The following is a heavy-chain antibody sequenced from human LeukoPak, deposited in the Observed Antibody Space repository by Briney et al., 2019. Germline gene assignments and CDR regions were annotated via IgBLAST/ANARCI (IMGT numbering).Heavy chain of an antibody. D-gene: IGHD3-22*01. CDR1: GDSINSYY. CDR2: IYYSGIT. Sequence: SETLSLTCSVFGDSINSYYWTWIRQPPGKGLEWIGYIYYSGITNYNPSLQSRVTISVDTSKNQFSLKLSSVTAADTAVYYCARDRVPLSGYSWLRAFDIWGQGTMVTVSS. V-gene: IGHV4-59*01. CDR3: ARDRVPLSGYSWLRAFDI. J-gene: IGHJ3*02.